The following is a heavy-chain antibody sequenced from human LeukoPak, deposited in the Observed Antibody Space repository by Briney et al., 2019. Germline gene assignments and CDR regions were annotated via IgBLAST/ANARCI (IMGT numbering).Heavy chain of an antibody. J-gene: IGHJ4*02. V-gene: IGHV3-64*02. D-gene: IGHD5-18*01. Sequence: PGGSLRLSCAASGVTFSIYAMNWVRQAPGKGLEYVSAISSNGGSTYYADSVKGRFTISRDNSKNTLYFQMGSLRAEDTAVYYCARGYSYGVDYWGQGTLVTVSS. CDR2: ISSNGGST. CDR3: ARGYSYGVDY. CDR1: GVTFSIYA.